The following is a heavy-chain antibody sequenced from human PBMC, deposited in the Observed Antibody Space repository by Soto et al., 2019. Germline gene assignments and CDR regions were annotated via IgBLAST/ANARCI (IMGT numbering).Heavy chain of an antibody. V-gene: IGHV4-34*12. CDR1: GGSFSGYY. D-gene: IGHD1-26*01. CDR3: ARHYSGSYDWYYGMDV. J-gene: IGHJ6*02. Sequence: SETLSLTCAVYGGSFSGYYWSWIWQPPGKGLEWIGEILHSGSTNYNPSLKSRVTISVDTSKNQFSLKLTSVTAADTAVYYCARHYSGSYDWYYGMDVWGQGTTVTVSS. CDR2: ILHSGST.